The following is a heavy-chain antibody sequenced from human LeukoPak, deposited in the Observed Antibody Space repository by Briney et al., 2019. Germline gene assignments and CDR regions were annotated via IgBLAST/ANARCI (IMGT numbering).Heavy chain of an antibody. CDR1: GFTFSGYY. CDR3: ARGHYGMDF. J-gene: IGHJ6*02. Sequence: GGSLRLSCAASGFTFSGYYMSWIRQAPGKGLEWVSFINTSSSNTNYADSVKGRFTISRDNAKNSLHLQINSLRAEDTAVYYCARGHYGMDFWGQGTTVTVSS. CDR2: INTSSSNT. V-gene: IGHV3-11*06.